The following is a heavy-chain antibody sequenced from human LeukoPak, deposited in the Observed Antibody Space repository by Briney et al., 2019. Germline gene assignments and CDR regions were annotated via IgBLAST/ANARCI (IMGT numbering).Heavy chain of an antibody. Sequence: GGSLRLSCAASGFTFSSYGMHWVRQAPGKGLEWVAVIWYDGSNKYYGDSVKGRFTISRDNSKNTLYRQMNSLRAEDTAVYYCARELLGYSYGDYWGQGTLVTVSS. J-gene: IGHJ4*02. D-gene: IGHD5-18*01. V-gene: IGHV3-33*01. CDR1: GFTFSSYG. CDR2: IWYDGSNK. CDR3: ARELLGYSYGDY.